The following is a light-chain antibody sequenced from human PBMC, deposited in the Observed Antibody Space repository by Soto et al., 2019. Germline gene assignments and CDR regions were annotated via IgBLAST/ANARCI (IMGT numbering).Light chain of an antibody. J-gene: IGLJ1*01. Sequence: QSALTQPPSAYGSPGQSVTISCTGTTSDVGGYNYVSWYQKHPGKAPKLMIYEVSKRPSGVPDRFSGSKSGNTASLTVSGLQAEDEADYYCSSYAGSNNLYVFGTGTKVTVL. CDR3: SSYAGSNNLYV. CDR2: EVS. CDR1: TSDVGGYNY. V-gene: IGLV2-8*01.